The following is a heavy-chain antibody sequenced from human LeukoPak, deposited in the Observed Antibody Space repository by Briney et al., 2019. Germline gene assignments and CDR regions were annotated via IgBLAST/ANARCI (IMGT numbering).Heavy chain of an antibody. CDR2: ISWNSGDI. CDR1: GFAFDDYA. CDR3: ARDKVVGATNFDY. J-gene: IGHJ4*02. D-gene: IGHD1-26*01. Sequence: GRSLRLSCAASGFAFDDYAMHWVRQAPGKGLEWVSGISWNSGDIDYADSVKGRFIISRDNAKNSLYLEMNSLRGENTAVYFCARDKVVGATNFDYWGQGTLVTVSS. V-gene: IGHV3-9*01.